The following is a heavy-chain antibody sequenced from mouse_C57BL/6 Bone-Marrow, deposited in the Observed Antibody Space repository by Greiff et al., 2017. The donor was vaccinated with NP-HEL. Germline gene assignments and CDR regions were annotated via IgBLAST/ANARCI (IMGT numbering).Heavy chain of an antibody. CDR2: IDPSDSYT. D-gene: IGHD1-1*01. CDR3: AREFITTVVSFDY. CDR1: GYTFTSYW. J-gene: IGHJ2*01. Sequence: VQLQQPGAELVMPGASVKLSCKASGYTFTSYWMHWVKQRPGQGLEWIGEIDPSDSYTNYNQKFKGKSTLTVDKSSSTAYMQLSSLTSEDSAVYYGAREFITTVVSFDYWGQGTTLTVSS. V-gene: IGHV1-69*01.